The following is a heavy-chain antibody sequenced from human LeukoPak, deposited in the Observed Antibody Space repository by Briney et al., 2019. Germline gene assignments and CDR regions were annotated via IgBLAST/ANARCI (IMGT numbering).Heavy chain of an antibody. D-gene: IGHD3-10*01. Sequence: ASVKVSCKASGGTFSSYAISWVRQAPGQGLEWMGGIIPILGIANYAQKFQGRVTITVDKSTSTAYMELSSLRSEDTAVYYCARAPQEGRFEYYFDYWGQGTLVTVSS. CDR2: IIPILGIA. CDR3: ARAPQEGRFEYYFDY. J-gene: IGHJ4*02. V-gene: IGHV1-69*10. CDR1: GGTFSSYA.